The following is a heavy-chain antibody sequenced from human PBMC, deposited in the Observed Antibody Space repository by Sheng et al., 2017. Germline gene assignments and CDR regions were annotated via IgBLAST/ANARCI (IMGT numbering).Heavy chain of an antibody. CDR1: GFPFSMFA. CDR2: SYNGGDT. V-gene: IGHV3-23*01. D-gene: IGHD1-26*01. CDR3: ARDKSPVGAFWY. J-gene: IGHJ4*02. Sequence: EVQLLESGGGFVQPGGSLRLSCAASGFPFSMFAMSWVRQAPGKGLEWVSVSYNGGDTYYADSVKGRFTISRDNSRSTVYLQMNSLRAEDTAVYYCARDKSPVGAFWYWGQGTLVTVSS.